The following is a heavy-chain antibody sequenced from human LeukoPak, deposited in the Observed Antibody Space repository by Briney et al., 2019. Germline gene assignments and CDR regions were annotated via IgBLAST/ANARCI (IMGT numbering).Heavy chain of an antibody. CDR2: IKQDGSEK. V-gene: IGHV3-7*01. D-gene: IGHD1-26*01. Sequence: PGGSLRLSCAASGFTFSSYWMSWVRQAPGKGLEWVANIKQDGSEKYYVDSVKGRFTISRDNAKNSLYLQMNSLRAEDTAVYYCARGWVKRELVEPAFDIWGQGTMVTVSS. J-gene: IGHJ3*02. CDR3: ARGWVKRELVEPAFDI. CDR1: GFTFSSYW.